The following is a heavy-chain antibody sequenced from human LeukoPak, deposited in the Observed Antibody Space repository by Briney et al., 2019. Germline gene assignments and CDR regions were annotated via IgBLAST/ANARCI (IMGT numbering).Heavy chain of an antibody. J-gene: IGHJ4*02. CDR3: ARDDGEYYGLYYFDF. Sequence: GGSLRLSCAASGFTFSSYSMNWVRQAPGKGLEWVSSISSSSSYIYYADSVKGRFTISRDNAKNSLYLQMNSLRVEDTAVYSCARDDGEYYGLYYFDFWGQGTLVTVSS. V-gene: IGHV3-21*01. CDR2: ISSSSSYI. CDR1: GFTFSSYS. D-gene: IGHD4-17*01.